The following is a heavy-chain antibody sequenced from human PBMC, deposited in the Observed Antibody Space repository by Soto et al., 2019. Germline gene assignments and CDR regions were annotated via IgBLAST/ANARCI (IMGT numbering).Heavy chain of an antibody. J-gene: IGHJ6*02. CDR2: IYHSGST. V-gene: IGHV4-31*03. D-gene: IGHD2-15*01. CDR1: GGSISSGGYY. Sequence: QVQLQESGPGLVKPSQTLSLTCTVSGGSISSGGYYWSWIRQHPGKGLEWIGYIYHSGSTYYNPSLTSRVTISVDTSKNQFSLKLSSVTAADTAVYYCARGGYCSGGSCPLLNYYYGMDVWGQGTTVTVSS. CDR3: ARGGYCSGGSCPLLNYYYGMDV.